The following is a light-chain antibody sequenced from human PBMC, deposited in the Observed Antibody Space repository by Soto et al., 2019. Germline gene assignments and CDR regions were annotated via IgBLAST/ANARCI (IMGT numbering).Light chain of an antibody. Sequence: AIQFTQTPSSMSAYLGDRVTNTYRSSQGITSAIAWYRQRPGMAPELLIYDVSTLASGVTSRFSGSGSGTDFTLTISALQPEDFATYYCQQLSTYPLTFGGGTKVDTK. J-gene: IGKJ4*01. CDR1: QGITSA. CDR3: QQLSTYPLT. V-gene: IGKV1-13*02. CDR2: DVS.